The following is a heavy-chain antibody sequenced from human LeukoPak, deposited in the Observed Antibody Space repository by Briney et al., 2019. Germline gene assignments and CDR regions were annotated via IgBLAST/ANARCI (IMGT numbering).Heavy chain of an antibody. J-gene: IGHJ6*02. V-gene: IGHV4-39*01. CDR2: IYYSGST. CDR3: ARHRVRGGSYYYYYGMDV. Sequence: SETLSLTCTVSGGSISSSSYYWGWIRQPPGKGLEWIGSIYYSGSTYYNPSLKSRVAISVDTSKNQFSLKLSSVTAADTAMYYCARHRVRGGSYYYYYGMDVWGQGTTVTVSS. CDR1: GGSISSSSYY. D-gene: IGHD1-26*01.